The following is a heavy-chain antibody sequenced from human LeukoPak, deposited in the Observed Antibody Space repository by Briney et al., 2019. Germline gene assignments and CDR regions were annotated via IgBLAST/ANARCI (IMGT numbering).Heavy chain of an antibody. CDR3: ARDRYCSGGSCSTVGLDY. D-gene: IGHD2-15*01. CDR2: ITAYNGNT. Sequence: ASVKVSCKASGYTFTTYGISRVRQAPGQGLEWMGWITAYNGNTNYAQKLQGRVTMTTDTSTSTAYMELRSLRSDDTAVYYCARDRYCSGGSCSTVGLDYWGQGTLVTVSS. J-gene: IGHJ4*02. CDR1: GYTFTTYG. V-gene: IGHV1-18*01.